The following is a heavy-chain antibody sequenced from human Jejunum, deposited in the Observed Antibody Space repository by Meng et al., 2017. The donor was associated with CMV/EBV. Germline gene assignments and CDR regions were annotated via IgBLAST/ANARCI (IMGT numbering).Heavy chain of an antibody. J-gene: IGHJ5*02. V-gene: IGHV3-74*01. D-gene: IGHD6-13*01. Sequence: EVRVVVAGGGLVQTGGSLRLSCASSGFTFSSNWMHWVRQAPGKGLVWVSHINSDGTSTNYADSVKGRFTISRDNAKNTLYLQMSSLTADDTAVYYCVRVEEQLSWGQGSLVTVSS. CDR2: INSDGTST. CDR3: VRVEEQLS. CDR1: GFTFSSNW.